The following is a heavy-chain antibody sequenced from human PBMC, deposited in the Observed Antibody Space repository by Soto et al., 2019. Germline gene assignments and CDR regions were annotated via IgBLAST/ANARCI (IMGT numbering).Heavy chain of an antibody. J-gene: IGHJ2*01. CDR3: ARQIAARPSTLSVGYFDL. CDR1: GGSISSSSYY. Sequence: QLQLQESGPGLVKPSETLSLTCTVSGGSISSSSYYWGWIRQPPGKGLEWIGSIYYSGSTYYNPHLKSRVTRSVDTSTNQFSLKLSSVTAADTAVYYCARQIAARPSTLSVGYFDLWGRGTLVTVSS. D-gene: IGHD6-6*01. CDR2: IYYSGST. V-gene: IGHV4-39*01.